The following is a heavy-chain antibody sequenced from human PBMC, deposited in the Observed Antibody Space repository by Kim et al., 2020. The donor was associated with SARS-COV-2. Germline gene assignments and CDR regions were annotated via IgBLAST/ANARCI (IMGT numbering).Heavy chain of an antibody. J-gene: IGHJ4*02. D-gene: IGHD3-16*02. CDR3: AKGGRAAGPSPMLYDS. V-gene: IGHV3-23*01. Sequence: GGSLRLSCAASGFSFSTYAMSWVRQAAGKGLEWVSAISGSGYNTYYADSVKGRFTISRDNSENTLYLQLNSLRADDTAVYYCAKGGRAAGPSPMLYDSWGQGTLVTVSS. CDR1: GFSFSTYA. CDR2: ISGSGYNT.